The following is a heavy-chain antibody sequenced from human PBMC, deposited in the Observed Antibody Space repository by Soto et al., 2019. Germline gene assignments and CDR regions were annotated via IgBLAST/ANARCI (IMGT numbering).Heavy chain of an antibody. J-gene: IGHJ6*03. Sequence: GGSLRLSCAASGFTFSSYAMSWVRQAPGKGLEWVSAISGSGGSTYYADSVEGRFTISRDNSKNTLYLQMNSLRAEDTAVYYCAKDPRYCSGGSCHNTLGYYYYMDVWGKGTTVTVSS. CDR3: AKDPRYCSGGSCHNTLGYYYYMDV. D-gene: IGHD2-15*01. V-gene: IGHV3-23*01. CDR2: ISGSGGST. CDR1: GFTFSSYA.